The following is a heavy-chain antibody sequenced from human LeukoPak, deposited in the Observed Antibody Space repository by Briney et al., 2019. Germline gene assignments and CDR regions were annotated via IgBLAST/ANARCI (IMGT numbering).Heavy chain of an antibody. J-gene: IGHJ4*02. D-gene: IGHD6-19*01. V-gene: IGHV4-4*07. CDR1: GGSISSYY. Sequence: SETLSLTCTVSGGSISSYYWSWIRQPAGKGLEWIGRIYTSGSTNYNPSLKSRVTMSVDTSKNQFSLKLSSVTAAATAVYYCARDYRQYSSGWYYFDYWGQGTLVTVSS. CDR3: ARDYRQYSSGWYYFDY. CDR2: IYTSGST.